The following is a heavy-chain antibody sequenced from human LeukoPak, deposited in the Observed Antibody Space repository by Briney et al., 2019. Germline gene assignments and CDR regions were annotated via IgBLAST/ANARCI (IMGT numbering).Heavy chain of an antibody. CDR1: GFTFSSYD. Sequence: GGSLRLSCAASGFTFSSYDMHWVRQATGKGLEWVSAIGTAGDTYYPGSVKGRFTISRENAKNPLYLQMNSLRAGDTAVYYCARAALDCSSTSCYNYFDLWGRGTLVTVSS. D-gene: IGHD2-2*02. CDR3: ARAALDCSSTSCYNYFDL. CDR2: IGTAGDT. V-gene: IGHV3-13*01. J-gene: IGHJ2*01.